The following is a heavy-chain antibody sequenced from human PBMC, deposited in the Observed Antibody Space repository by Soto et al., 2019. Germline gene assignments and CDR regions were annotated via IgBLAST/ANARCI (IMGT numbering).Heavy chain of an antibody. V-gene: IGHV1-69*13. CDR1: GGTFSSYA. J-gene: IGHJ4*02. CDR2: IIPIFGTA. CDR3: ARDRTYYYDSSGYYVFDY. D-gene: IGHD3-22*01. Sequence: GASVKVSCKASGGTFSSYAISWVRQAPGQGLEWMGGIIPIFGTANYAQKFQGRVTITADESTSTAYMELSSQRSEDTAVYYCARDRTYYYDSSGYYVFDYWGQGTLVTVSS.